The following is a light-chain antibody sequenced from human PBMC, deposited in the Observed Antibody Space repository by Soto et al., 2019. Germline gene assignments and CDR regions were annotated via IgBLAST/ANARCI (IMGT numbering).Light chain of an antibody. J-gene: IGKJ4*01. CDR3: KQSKSFPLT. Sequence: DIQMTQSPSSLSASVGDRVTITCRASQDISRWLAWYQQKPGKAPKVLIYAASSLESGVPSRFSGSGSGTDFSLTISSLQTEDFATYYCKQSKSFPLTFGGGTKVEIK. CDR1: QDISRW. CDR2: AAS. V-gene: IGKV1-12*01.